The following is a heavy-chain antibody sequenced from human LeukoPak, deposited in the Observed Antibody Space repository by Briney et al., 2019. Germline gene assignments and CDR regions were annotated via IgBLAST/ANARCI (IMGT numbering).Heavy chain of an antibody. CDR2: IYYNGST. CDR3: ARHGPGFDY. V-gene: IGHV4-39*01. J-gene: IGHJ4*02. Sequence: PSETLSLTCTVSGGSISSSSYYWGWIRQPPGKGLEWIGSIYYNGSTYYNPSLKSRVTISVDTSKNQFSLKLSSVTAADTAVYYCARHGPGFDYWGQGTLVTVSS. CDR1: GGSISSSSYY.